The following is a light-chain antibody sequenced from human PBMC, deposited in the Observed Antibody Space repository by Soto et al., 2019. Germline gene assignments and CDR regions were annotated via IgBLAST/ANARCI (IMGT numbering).Light chain of an antibody. V-gene: IGLV2-11*01. Sequence: SVLTQPASVSGSPGQSIAISCTGTSSDVGGYNYVSWYQQHPGKAPKLMIYDVSERPSGVPDRFSGSKSGNTASLTISGLQAEDEADYYCCSYAGSYTSYVFGTGTKVTVL. CDR1: SSDVGGYNY. CDR2: DVS. CDR3: CSYAGSYTSYV. J-gene: IGLJ1*01.